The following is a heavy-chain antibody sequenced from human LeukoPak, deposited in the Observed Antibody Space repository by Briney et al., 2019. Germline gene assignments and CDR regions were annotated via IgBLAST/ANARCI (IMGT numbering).Heavy chain of an antibody. Sequence: GPSVKVSCKASGYTFTSYYMHWVRQAPGQGLEWMGIINPSGGSTSYAQKFQGRVTMTRDTSTSTVYMELSSLRSEDTAVYYCARAGKQQLVQYYFDYWGQGTLVTVSS. J-gene: IGHJ4*02. CDR1: GYTFTSYY. V-gene: IGHV1-46*01. D-gene: IGHD6-13*01. CDR3: ARAGKQQLVQYYFDY. CDR2: INPSGGST.